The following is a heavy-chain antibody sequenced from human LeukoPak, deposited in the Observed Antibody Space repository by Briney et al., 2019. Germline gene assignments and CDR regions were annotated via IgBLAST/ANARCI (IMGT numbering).Heavy chain of an antibody. CDR3: AKEEDSSGYYYDY. Sequence: GGSLRLSCAASGFTFSSYAMSWVRQAPGKGLQWVSGISGSGGSTYYADSVKGRFTISRDDSKNTLNPQMNSLRAEDTAVYYCAKEEDSSGYYYDYWGQGTLVTVSS. D-gene: IGHD3-22*01. J-gene: IGHJ4*02. CDR1: GFTFSSYA. V-gene: IGHV3-23*01. CDR2: ISGSGGST.